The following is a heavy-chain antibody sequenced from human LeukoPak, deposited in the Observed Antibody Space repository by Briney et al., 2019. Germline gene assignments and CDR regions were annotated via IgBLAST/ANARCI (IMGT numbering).Heavy chain of an antibody. J-gene: IGHJ6*02. Sequence: PSETLSLTCAVSGGSISSGGYYWSWIRQHPGKGLEWIGYIYYSGSTYYNPSLKSRVTISVDTSKNQFSLKLSSVTAADTAVYYCARVGITMIGPHGDYYYGMDVWGQGTTVTVSS. CDR1: GGSISSGGYY. CDR2: IYYSGST. V-gene: IGHV4-31*11. CDR3: ARVGITMIGPHGDYYYGMDV. D-gene: IGHD3-22*01.